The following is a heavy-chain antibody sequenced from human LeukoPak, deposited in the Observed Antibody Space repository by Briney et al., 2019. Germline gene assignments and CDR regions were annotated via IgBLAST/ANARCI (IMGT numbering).Heavy chain of an antibody. Sequence: ASVRVSCKASGYTITGYYIHWVRQAPGQGLEWMGWINPNSGDTNYAQKFQGRVTMTRDTSINTAFMELSRLRSDDTAVYYCARGFCSGGSCYSYDYWGQGTLVTVSS. CDR3: ARGFCSGGSCYSYDY. CDR2: INPNSGDT. D-gene: IGHD2-15*01. CDR1: GYTITGYY. J-gene: IGHJ4*02. V-gene: IGHV1-2*02.